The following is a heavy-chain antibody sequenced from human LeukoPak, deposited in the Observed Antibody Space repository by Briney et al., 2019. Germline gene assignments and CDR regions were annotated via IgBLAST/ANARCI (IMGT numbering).Heavy chain of an antibody. Sequence: GGSLRLSCAASGFTFSSNAMSWVRQAPGKGLEWVSTISGSGGSTNYADSVKGRFTVSRDNSKNTLYLQMNSRRAEDTAVYYCAKLIAVAGTDDYWGQGTLVTVSS. V-gene: IGHV3-23*01. CDR2: ISGSGGST. D-gene: IGHD6-19*01. CDR1: GFTFSSNA. J-gene: IGHJ4*02. CDR3: AKLIAVAGTDDY.